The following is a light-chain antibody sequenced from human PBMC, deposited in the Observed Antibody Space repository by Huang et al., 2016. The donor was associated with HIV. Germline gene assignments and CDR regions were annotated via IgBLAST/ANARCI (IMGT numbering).Light chain of an antibody. V-gene: IGKV3-15*01. CDR2: AAS. Sequence: EIVMTQSPATLSVSPGERATLSCRASQSVSSNLAWYQQKPGQAPRLLIYAASTRATCIPARFSGSGSGTEFTLTISSLQSEDIAVYYCQQYNNWPPRTFGQGTKVKIK. CDR1: QSVSSN. J-gene: IGKJ1*01. CDR3: QQYNNWPPRT.